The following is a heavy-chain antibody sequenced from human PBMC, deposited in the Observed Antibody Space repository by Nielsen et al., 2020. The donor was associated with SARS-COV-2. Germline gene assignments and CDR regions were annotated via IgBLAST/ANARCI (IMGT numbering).Heavy chain of an antibody. Sequence: GESLKISCKGSGYSFTSYWIGWVRQIPGKGLEWMGIIYPGDSDTSYSPSFQGQVTISADKSISTAYLQWSSLKASDTAMYYCARSGIAVAGTLDAFDIWGQGTMVTVSS. CDR2: IYPGDSDT. D-gene: IGHD6-19*01. V-gene: IGHV5-51*01. J-gene: IGHJ3*02. CDR3: ARSGIAVAGTLDAFDI. CDR1: GYSFTSYW.